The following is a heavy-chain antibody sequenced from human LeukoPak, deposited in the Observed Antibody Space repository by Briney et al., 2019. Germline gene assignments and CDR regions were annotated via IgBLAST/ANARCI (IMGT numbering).Heavy chain of an antibody. CDR2: IYYSGST. CDR3: ARAGFYASVNQYYYYYYMDV. J-gene: IGHJ6*03. D-gene: IGHD2/OR15-2a*01. V-gene: IGHV4-39*07. CDR1: GGSISSSSYY. Sequence: SETLSLTCTVSGGSISSSSYYWGWIRQPPGKGLEWIGSIYYSGSTYYNPSLKSRATISVDTSKNQFSLKLSSVTAADTAVYYCARAGFYASVNQYYYYYYMDVWGTGTTVTVSS.